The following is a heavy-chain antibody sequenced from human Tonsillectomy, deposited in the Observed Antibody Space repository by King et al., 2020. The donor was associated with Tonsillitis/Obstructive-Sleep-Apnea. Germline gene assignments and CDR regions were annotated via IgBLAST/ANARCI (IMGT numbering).Heavy chain of an antibody. CDR3: AKITSYSSGWYEGHFDY. CDR2: ISGSGGGT. J-gene: IGHJ4*02. CDR1: GFTFSSYA. V-gene: IGHV3-23*04. D-gene: IGHD6-19*01. Sequence: VQLVESGGALVQPGGSLRLSCAASGFTFSSYAMSWVRQAPGKGLQWVSAISGSGGGTYSADYVRGRFTISRDNSKNTVYLQMNILRAEDTAVYYCAKITSYSSGWYEGHFDYWGQGTLVTVSS.